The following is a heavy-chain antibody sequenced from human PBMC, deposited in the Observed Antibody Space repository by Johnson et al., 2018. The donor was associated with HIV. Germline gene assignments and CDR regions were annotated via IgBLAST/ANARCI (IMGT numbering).Heavy chain of an antibody. V-gene: IGHV3-30*04. CDR2: ISYDGSNK. D-gene: IGHD1-26*01. CDR3: ARHRGVYPTSPGGVGAFDI. Sequence: QVQLVESGGGVVQPGRSLRLSCAASGFTFSSYAMHWVRQAPGKGLEWVAVISYDGSNKYYADSVKGRFTISRDNSKNTLYLQMNSLRSEDTAVYYCARHRGVYPTSPGGVGAFDIWGQGTMVTVSS. CDR1: GFTFSSYA. J-gene: IGHJ3*02.